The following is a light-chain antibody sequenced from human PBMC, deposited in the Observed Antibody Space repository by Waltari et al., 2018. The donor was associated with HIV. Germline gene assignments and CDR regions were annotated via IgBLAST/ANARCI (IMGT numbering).Light chain of an antibody. CDR3: SSYTINSTFI. Sequence: QSALTQPPAVSGSPGQSVTITCTGSSSDVGTYNRVSWYQEPPCTPPKLCIYEVTNRPSGVPGRFSGSKSGNTASLTISGLQAEDEAHYYCSSYTINSTFIFGGGTMLTVL. J-gene: IGLJ2*01. V-gene: IGLV2-18*02. CDR2: EVT. CDR1: SSDVGTYNR.